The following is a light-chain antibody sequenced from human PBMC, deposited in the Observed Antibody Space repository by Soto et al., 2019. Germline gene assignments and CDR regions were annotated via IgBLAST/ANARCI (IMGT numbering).Light chain of an antibody. CDR2: DVS. J-gene: IGLJ1*01. Sequence: QSALTQPASVSGSPGQSITISCSGTSSDVGGYNYVSWYQQNPGTAPKLLIYDVSNRPSGVSHRFSGSKSGNTASLTIYGLQAGVEADYYCSSYRSSRTYVFGTGTKVTVL. CDR1: SSDVGGYNY. CDR3: SSYRSSRTYV. V-gene: IGLV2-14*01.